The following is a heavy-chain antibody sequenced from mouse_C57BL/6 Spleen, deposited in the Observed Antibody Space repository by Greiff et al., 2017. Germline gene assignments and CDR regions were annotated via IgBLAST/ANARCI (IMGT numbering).Heavy chain of an antibody. D-gene: IGHD1-1*01. CDR2: ISSGGSYT. V-gene: IGHV5-6*02. CDR3: ARHDDGSSPFAY. Sequence: EVKLVESGGDLVKPGGSLKLSCAASGFTFSSYGMSWVRQTPDKRLEWVATISSGGSYTYYPDSVKGRFTISRDNAKNTLYLQMSSLKSEDTAMYYCARHDDGSSPFAYWGQGTLVTVSA. CDR1: GFTFSSYG. J-gene: IGHJ3*01.